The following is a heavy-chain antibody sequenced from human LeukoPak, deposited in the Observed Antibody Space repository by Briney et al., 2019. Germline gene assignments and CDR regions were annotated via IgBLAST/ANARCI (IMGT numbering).Heavy chain of an antibody. CDR3: ARRRDIVAPELDY. D-gene: IGHD5-12*01. J-gene: IGHJ4*02. Sequence: PGGSLRLSCAASGFTFSSYSMNWVRQAPGKGLEWVSYISSSSSTIYYADSVKGRFTISRDNAKNSLYLQMNSLRAEDTAVYYCARRRDIVAPELDYWGQGTLVTVSS. CDR1: GFTFSSYS. CDR2: ISSSSSTI. V-gene: IGHV3-48*04.